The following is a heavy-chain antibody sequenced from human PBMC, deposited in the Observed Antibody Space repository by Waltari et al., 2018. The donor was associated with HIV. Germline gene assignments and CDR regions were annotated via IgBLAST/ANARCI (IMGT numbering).Heavy chain of an antibody. V-gene: IGHV3-13*01. CDR3: VRGNGWYGPYYFDY. CDR1: GFAFSRFD. J-gene: IGHJ4*02. D-gene: IGHD6-19*01. Sequence: EVEMVESGGGSVQPGGSLRLSCAASGFAFSRFDMHWVRQAMGKSPEWVSAIGAAGDTYDPKSVKGRFTVSRENGKNSLYLQMNNLRVDDAAMYYCVRGNGWYGPYYFDYWGRGTLVTVSS. CDR2: IGAAGDT.